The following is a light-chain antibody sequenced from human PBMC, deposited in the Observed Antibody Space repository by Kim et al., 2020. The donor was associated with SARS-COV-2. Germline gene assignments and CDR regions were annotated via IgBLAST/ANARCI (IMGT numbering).Light chain of an antibody. V-gene: IGLV1-44*01. CDR2: NDN. CDR3: ATWDVTLNGWV. Sequence: VHISCPGSSANGRRSFVNLYQQLPGTAPKVFIYNDNQRPSGVPDRFSGSRSGTSASLAISGLQSEDEADYYCATWDVTLNGWVFGGGTQLTVL. J-gene: IGLJ3*02. CDR1: SANGRRSF.